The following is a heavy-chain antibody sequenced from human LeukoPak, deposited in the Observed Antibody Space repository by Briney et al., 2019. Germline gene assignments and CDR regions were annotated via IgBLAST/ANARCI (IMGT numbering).Heavy chain of an antibody. J-gene: IGHJ1*01. Sequence: SVKVSCKASGGTFSSYAISWVRQAPGQGLEWMGGIIPIFGTANYAQKFQGRVTITADESTSTAYMELSSLRSEDTAVYYCARVGRHYDSSGYYSEYFQHWGQGTLVTVSS. D-gene: IGHD3-22*01. CDR1: GGTFSSYA. V-gene: IGHV1-69*13. CDR2: IIPIFGTA. CDR3: ARVGRHYDSSGYYSEYFQH.